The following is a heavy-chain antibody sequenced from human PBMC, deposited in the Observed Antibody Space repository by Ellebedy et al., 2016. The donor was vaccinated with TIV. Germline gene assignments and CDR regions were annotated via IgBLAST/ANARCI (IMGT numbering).Heavy chain of an antibody. CDR1: GYTFTSYY. J-gene: IGHJ6*02. CDR3: ARVVGGVDDYYTVWTS. CDR2: INPSGGST. Sequence: ASVKVSCXASGYTFTSYYMHWVRQAPGQGLEWMGIINPSGGSTSYAQKFQGRVTMTRDKSTSTVYMELSSLRSEDTAVYYLARVVGGVDDYYTVWTSGAKGPRSPSP. D-gene: IGHD3-3*01. V-gene: IGHV1-46*01.